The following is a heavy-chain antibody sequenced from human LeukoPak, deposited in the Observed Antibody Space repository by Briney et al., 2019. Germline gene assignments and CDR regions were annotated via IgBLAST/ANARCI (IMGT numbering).Heavy chain of an antibody. Sequence: SVKVSCKASGDNFSSYVLTWVRQAPGQGLEWMGRIIPTLNVANFAQKFRGRVSITADKSTNTAHLELSNLRSEDTAVYYCTREGVYSPDPTSYHRLPFDIWGKGTLVIVSS. D-gene: IGHD3-16*02. CDR1: GDNFSSYV. V-gene: IGHV1-69*04. CDR3: TREGVYSPDPTSYHRLPFDI. CDR2: IIPTLNVA. J-gene: IGHJ3*02.